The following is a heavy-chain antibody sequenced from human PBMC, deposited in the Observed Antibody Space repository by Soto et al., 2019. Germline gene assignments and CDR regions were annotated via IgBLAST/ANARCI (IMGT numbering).Heavy chain of an antibody. V-gene: IGHV3-9*01. CDR2: ISWNSGSI. D-gene: IGHD3-3*01. CDR1: GFTFDDYA. J-gene: IGHJ6*02. Sequence: EVQLVESGGGWVQPGRSLRLSCAASGFTFDDYAMHWVRQAPGKGLEWVSGISWNSGSIGYADSVKGRFTISRDNAKNSLYLQMNSLRAEDTALYYCAKDFREYDFWSGYSSGMDVWGQGTTVTVSS. CDR3: AKDFREYDFWSGYSSGMDV.